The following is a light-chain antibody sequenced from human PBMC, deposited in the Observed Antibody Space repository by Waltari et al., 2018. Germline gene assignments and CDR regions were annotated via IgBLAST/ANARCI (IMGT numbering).Light chain of an antibody. J-gene: IGLJ3*02. CDR3: SATGTGGNREWV. V-gene: IGLV3-10*01. Sequence: SSDLAQPPPVSVSPEQTARITCSGDALTNKYASWYQQKLGQAPVLVIYEYTKRPSGTPGSFCGARSGTVASLSVRGGQLEDEAVCYVSATGTGGNREWVFGAGTKLRVL. CDR2: EYT. CDR1: ALTNKY.